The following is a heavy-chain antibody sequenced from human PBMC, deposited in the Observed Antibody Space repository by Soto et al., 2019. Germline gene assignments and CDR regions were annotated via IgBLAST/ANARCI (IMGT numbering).Heavy chain of an antibody. CDR3: AIDGSPNIPAATRWLDL. D-gene: IGHD6-13*01. CDR1: GGSVTSGNYY. CDR2: IFNSGNA. V-gene: IGHV4-31*03. Sequence: SETLSLTCSVSGGSVTSGNYYWTWIRQRPGKGLEWIGHIFNSGNAYYNPSLKRRASVSADTSKIQFSLRLTSVTAADAAVYVCAIDGSPNIPAATRWLDLWGQGTLVTVSS. J-gene: IGHJ5*02.